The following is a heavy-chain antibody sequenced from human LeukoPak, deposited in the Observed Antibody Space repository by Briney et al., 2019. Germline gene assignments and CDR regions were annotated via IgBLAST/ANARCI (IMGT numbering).Heavy chain of an antibody. CDR3: ARRMRPGQTTVTTPPGDY. CDR1: GGSFSGYY. V-gene: IGHV4-34*01. J-gene: IGHJ4*02. CDR2: INHSGST. Sequence: SETLSLTCAVYGGSFSGYYWSWIRQPPGKGLEWIGEINHSGSTNYNPSLKSRVTISVDTSKNQFSLKLSSVTAADTAVYYCARRMRPGQTTVTTPPGDYWGQGTLVTVSS. D-gene: IGHD4-17*01.